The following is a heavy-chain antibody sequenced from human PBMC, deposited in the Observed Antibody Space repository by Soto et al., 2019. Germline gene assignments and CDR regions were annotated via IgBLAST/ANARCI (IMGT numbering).Heavy chain of an antibody. CDR3: ARQTPTPSSRLGSFDY. J-gene: IGHJ4*02. Sequence: QVQLQESGPGLVKPSETLSLICTVSGGSISGYYWTWIRQPPGKGLEWIGWVDNGGSANYNPSLMRRVTMSVDPSNNQFSLNLPSATAAETAVYYWARQTPTPSSRLGSFDYWGQGILVTVSS. CDR1: GGSISGYY. V-gene: IGHV4-59*08. CDR2: VDNGGSA. D-gene: IGHD3-16*01.